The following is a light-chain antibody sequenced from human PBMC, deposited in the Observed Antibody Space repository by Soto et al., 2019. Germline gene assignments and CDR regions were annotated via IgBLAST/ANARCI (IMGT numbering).Light chain of an antibody. J-gene: IGLJ1*01. CDR2: EVS. Sequence: QSALTQPASVSGSPGQSITISCTGKSSDVGSYNLVSWYQQHPGKAPKLMIYEVSKRPSGVSNRFSGSKSGNTASLTISGLQAEDEADYYCCSYAGSFYVFGTGTKVTVL. V-gene: IGLV2-23*02. CDR1: SSDVGSYNL. CDR3: CSYAGSFYV.